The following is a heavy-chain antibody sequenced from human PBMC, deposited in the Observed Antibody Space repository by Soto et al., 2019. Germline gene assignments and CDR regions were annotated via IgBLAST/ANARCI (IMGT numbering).Heavy chain of an antibody. Sequence: QVQLVQSGAEVKKPGASVKVSCKASGYTFTGYYMHWVRQAPGQGLEWMGWINPNSGGTNYAQKFQGWVNMTRDTSISTAYMELSRLRSDDTAVYYCARSPPRIAAPKMDVWGQGTTVTVSS. CDR3: ARSPPRIAAPKMDV. V-gene: IGHV1-2*04. CDR2: INPNSGGT. J-gene: IGHJ6*02. D-gene: IGHD6-6*01. CDR1: GYTFTGYY.